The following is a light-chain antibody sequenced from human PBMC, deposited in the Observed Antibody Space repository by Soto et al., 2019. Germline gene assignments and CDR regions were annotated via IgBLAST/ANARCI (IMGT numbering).Light chain of an antibody. J-gene: IGLJ1*01. V-gene: IGLV2-8*01. CDR1: SSDVGFYKY. CDR2: EVN. CDR3: SSYAGSSNV. Sequence: QSALTQPASVSGSPGQSIAISCTGSSSDVGFYKYVSWYQQHPGKAPKLMIYEVNKRPSGVPDRFSGSKSGNTASLTVSGLQAEDEADYYCSSYAGSSNVFGTGTKVTVL.